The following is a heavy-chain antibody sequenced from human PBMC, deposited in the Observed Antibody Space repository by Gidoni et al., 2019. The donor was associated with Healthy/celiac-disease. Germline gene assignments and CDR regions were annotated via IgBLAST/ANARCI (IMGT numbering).Heavy chain of an antibody. CDR1: GYTVTSYY. Sequence: VQVSCKASGYTVTSYYMHWVRQAPGQGLEWRGIINPSGGSTSYAQKFQGRVTMTRDTSTSTVYMELSSLRSEDTAVYYCARAPPGSGWGFDYWGQGTLVTVSS. V-gene: IGHV1-46*01. CDR3: ARAPPGSGWGFDY. J-gene: IGHJ4*02. D-gene: IGHD6-19*01. CDR2: INPSGGST.